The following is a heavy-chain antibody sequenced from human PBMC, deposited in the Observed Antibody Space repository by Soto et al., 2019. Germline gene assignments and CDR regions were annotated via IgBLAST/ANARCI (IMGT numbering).Heavy chain of an antibody. CDR3: ASTAGILLWFGELRYYFDF. J-gene: IGHJ4*02. D-gene: IGHD3-10*01. V-gene: IGHV4-34*01. CDR1: GGTFSGYY. CDR2: INHSGTT. Sequence: QVHLQQWGAGLLKPSETLSLTCAVYGGTFSGYYWSWIRQPPGKGLEWIGEINHSGTTNYNPSLKIRVTISMDTSKNQFSLQLSSVTAADTAVYYCASTAGILLWFGELRYYFDFWGQGTLVTV.